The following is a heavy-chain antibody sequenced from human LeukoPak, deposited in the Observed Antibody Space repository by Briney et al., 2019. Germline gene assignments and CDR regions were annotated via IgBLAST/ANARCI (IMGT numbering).Heavy chain of an antibody. V-gene: IGHV4-59*01. J-gene: IGHJ4*02. D-gene: IGHD3-9*01. CDR3: ARVTGRMTTDN. CDR2: IYYSGGN. Sequence: SETLSLTCTVSGGSMSGYYWSWIRQPPGKGLEWIGYIYYSGGNNYNPSLKSRATISVDTSKNQFSLKLSSVTAADTAVYYCARVTGRMTTDNWGQGTLVTVSP. CDR1: GGSMSGYY.